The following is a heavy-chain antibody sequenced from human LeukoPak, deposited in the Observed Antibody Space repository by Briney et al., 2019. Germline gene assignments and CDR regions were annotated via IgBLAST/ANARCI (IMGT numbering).Heavy chain of an antibody. D-gene: IGHD6-19*01. Sequence: SETLSLTCTVSGGSISSYYWSWIRQPPGKGLEWIGYIYYSGSTNYNPSLKSRVTISVDTSKNQFSLKLSSVTAADTAVYYCARELAGTWFDYWGQGTLVTVSS. CDR3: ARELAGTWFDY. CDR2: IYYSGST. J-gene: IGHJ4*02. V-gene: IGHV4-59*12. CDR1: GGSISSYY.